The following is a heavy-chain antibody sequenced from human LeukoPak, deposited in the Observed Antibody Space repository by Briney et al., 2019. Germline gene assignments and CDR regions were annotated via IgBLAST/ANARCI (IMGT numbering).Heavy chain of an antibody. CDR3: TRVLNWGGYFDY. Sequence: GASVKLSCKASGYTFTGYHVHWVRQAPGQGLESMGWIDPNSGDTNFAQKCQGKVTMARDTSISTAYMELSSLKSDDTAVYYCTRVLNWGGYFDYWGQGTLVTVSS. CDR2: IDPNSGDT. V-gene: IGHV1-2*02. J-gene: IGHJ4*02. CDR1: GYTFTGYH. D-gene: IGHD7-27*01.